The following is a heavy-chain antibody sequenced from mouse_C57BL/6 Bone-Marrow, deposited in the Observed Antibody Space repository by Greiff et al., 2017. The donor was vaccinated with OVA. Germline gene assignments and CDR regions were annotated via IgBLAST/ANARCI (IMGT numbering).Heavy chain of an antibody. CDR2: INPGSGGT. Sequence: QVQLKESGAELVRPGTSVKVSCKASGYAFTNYLIEWVKQRPGQGLEWIGVINPGSGGTNYNEKFKGKATLTADKSSSTAYMQLSRLTSEDSAVYFCARRPYDYDGYYAMDYWGQGTSVTVSS. CDR3: ARRPYDYDGYYAMDY. J-gene: IGHJ4*01. V-gene: IGHV1-54*01. CDR1: GYAFTNYL. D-gene: IGHD2-4*01.